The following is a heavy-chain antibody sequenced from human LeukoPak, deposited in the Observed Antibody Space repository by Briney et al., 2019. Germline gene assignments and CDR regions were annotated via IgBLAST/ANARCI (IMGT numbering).Heavy chain of an antibody. V-gene: IGHV4-59*08. CDR2: IYYSGST. Sequence: SETLSLTCTVSGGSISSYYWSWIRQPPGKGLEWIGYIYYSGSTNYNPSLKSRVTISVDTSKNQFSLKLSSVTAADTAVYYCARRNGGPRGYFDYWGQGTLVTVSS. CDR1: GGSISSYY. D-gene: IGHD4-23*01. CDR3: ARRNGGPRGYFDY. J-gene: IGHJ4*02.